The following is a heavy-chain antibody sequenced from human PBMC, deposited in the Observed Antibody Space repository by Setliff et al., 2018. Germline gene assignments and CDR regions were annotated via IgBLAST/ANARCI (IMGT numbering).Heavy chain of an antibody. CDR3: ARDLVGATADF. J-gene: IGHJ4*02. CDR1: GFTFSDHY. Sequence: GVLRLSCAASGFTFSDHYMSWIRQVPGKGLEWVSRINIDGRSINYADSVRGRFTISRDNAKNTVYLQMNSLRGDDTAVYHCARDLVGATADFWGRGTLVTVSS. CDR2: INIDGRSI. D-gene: IGHD1-26*01. V-gene: IGHV3-74*01.